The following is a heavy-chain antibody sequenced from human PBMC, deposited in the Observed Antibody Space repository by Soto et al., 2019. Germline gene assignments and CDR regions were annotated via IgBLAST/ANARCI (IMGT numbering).Heavy chain of an antibody. CDR2: VWYDGSNK. J-gene: IGHJ6*02. Sequence: GGSLRLSCEASGFTFSSYAMHRVRQTPGKGLEWVAVVWYDGSNKYYADSVKGRFTISRDNSKNTLYLQMNSLRAEDTAVYYCAEATMIVVAGMDVWGQGT. CDR3: AEATMIVVAGMDV. D-gene: IGHD3-22*01. CDR1: GFTFSSYA. V-gene: IGHV3-30*02.